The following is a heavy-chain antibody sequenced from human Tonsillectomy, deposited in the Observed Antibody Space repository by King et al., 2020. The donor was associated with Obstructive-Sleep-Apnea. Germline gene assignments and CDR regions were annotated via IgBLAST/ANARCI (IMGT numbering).Heavy chain of an antibody. CDR3: ARSSYDFWSGFSPGYYFDY. J-gene: IGHJ4*02. CDR2: ISGFNRNS. Sequence: GQLVQSGPEVKKPGASVTVSCKASGYTFTTYGISWVRQAPGQGLEGMGWISGFNRNSNYVKKLQGRVTLTTDTSTSTAYMELRSLTSDDTAVYYCARSSYDFWSGFSPGYYFDYWGQGTLVTVSS. V-gene: IGHV1-18*04. CDR1: GYTFTTYG. D-gene: IGHD3-3*01.